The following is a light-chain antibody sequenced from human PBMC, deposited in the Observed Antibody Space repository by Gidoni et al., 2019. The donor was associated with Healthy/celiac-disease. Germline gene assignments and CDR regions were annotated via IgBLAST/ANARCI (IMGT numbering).Light chain of an antibody. Sequence: DIQMTQYPSSLSASVGDRVTITCRASQSISSYLNWYQQKPGKAPKLLIYAASSLQSGVPSRFSVSGSGTDFTLTISSLQPEDFATYYCQQSYSTPWYTFGQGTKLEIK. CDR3: QQSYSTPWYT. V-gene: IGKV1-39*01. CDR2: AAS. J-gene: IGKJ2*01. CDR1: QSISSY.